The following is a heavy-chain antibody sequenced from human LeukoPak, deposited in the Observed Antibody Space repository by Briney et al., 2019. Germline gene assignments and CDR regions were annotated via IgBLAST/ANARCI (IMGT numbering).Heavy chain of an antibody. D-gene: IGHD5/OR15-5a*01. CDR3: AKEGQRGSYGVYDDYH. CDR2: ISNDETNK. CDR1: GXTFSRDG. Sequence: GGSLRLSCAASGXTFSRDGMHWVRQAPGKGLEWVAVISNDETNKYYTDSVKGRFTISRDNSKNMVYLQMNSLRVEDTAVYYCAKEGQRGSYGVYDDYHWGQGTLVTVSS. J-gene: IGHJ5*02. V-gene: IGHV3-30*18.